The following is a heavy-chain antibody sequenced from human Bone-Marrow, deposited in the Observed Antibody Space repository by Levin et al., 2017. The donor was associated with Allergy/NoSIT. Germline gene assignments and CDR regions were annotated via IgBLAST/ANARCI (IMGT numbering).Heavy chain of an antibody. D-gene: IGHD1-26*01. CDR1: GYTFTSYG. CDR3: ARDRWELLRFTDY. Sequence: GESLKISCKASGYTFTSYGISWVRQAPGQGLEWMGWISAYNGNTNYAQKLQGRVTMTTDTSTSTAYMELRSLRSDDTAVYYCARDRWELLRFTDYWGQGTLVTVSS. V-gene: IGHV1-18*01. J-gene: IGHJ4*02. CDR2: ISAYNGNT.